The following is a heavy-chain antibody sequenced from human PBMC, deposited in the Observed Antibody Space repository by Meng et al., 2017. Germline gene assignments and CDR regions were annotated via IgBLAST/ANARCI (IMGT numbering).Heavy chain of an antibody. Sequence: SVKVSCKASGCTFTNYTIRWVRQAPGQGLEWMGRIIPIRGIANYAQKFQGRVTITADKSTSTAYMELSSLRSEDTAGYYCARGRAVIVVVPAARTNWFDPWGQGTLVTVSS. D-gene: IGHD2-2*01. CDR1: GCTFTNYT. CDR3: ARGRAVIVVVPAARTNWFDP. V-gene: IGHV1-69*10. J-gene: IGHJ5*02. CDR2: IIPIRGIA.